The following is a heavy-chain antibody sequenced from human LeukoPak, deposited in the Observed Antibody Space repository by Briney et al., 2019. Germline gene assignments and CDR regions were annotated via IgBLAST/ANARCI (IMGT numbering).Heavy chain of an antibody. CDR3: ARNTGGIVGATDY. D-gene: IGHD1-26*01. Sequence: GASVKVSCKASGYTFTSYGISWVRQAPGQGLEWMGRIIPILGIANYAQKFQGRVTITADKSTSTAYMELSSLRSEDTAVYYCARNTGGIVGATDYWGQGTLVTVSS. J-gene: IGHJ4*02. CDR1: GYTFTSYG. V-gene: IGHV1-69*04. CDR2: IIPILGIA.